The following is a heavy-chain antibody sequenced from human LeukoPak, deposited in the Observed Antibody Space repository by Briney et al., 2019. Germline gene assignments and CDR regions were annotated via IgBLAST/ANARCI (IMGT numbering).Heavy chain of an antibody. CDR3: ARDYEIY. J-gene: IGHJ4*02. D-gene: IGHD5-12*01. V-gene: IGHV3-21*01. Sequence: GTSLRLSYAASGFTFSSYSMNWVRQAPGKGLEWVSSISSSSSYIYYGDSVKGRFTISRDNAKDSLYLQMNSLRAEDTAVYYCARDYEIYWGQGTLVTVSS. CDR2: ISSSSSYI. CDR1: GFTFSSYS.